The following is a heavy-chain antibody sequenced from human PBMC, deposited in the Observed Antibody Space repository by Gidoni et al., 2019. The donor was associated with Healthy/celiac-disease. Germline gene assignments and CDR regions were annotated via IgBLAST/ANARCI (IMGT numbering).Heavy chain of an antibody. CDR3: ARSPHSGSRVNDAFDI. D-gene: IGHD1-26*01. CDR1: GGTFSSYA. V-gene: IGHV1-69*04. Sequence: GSSVKVSCKASGGTFSSYAISWVRQAPGQGLEWMGRIIPILGIANYAQKFQGRVTITADKSTSTAYMELSSLRSEDTAVYYCARSPHSGSRVNDAFDIWGQGTMVTVSS. CDR2: IIPILGIA. J-gene: IGHJ3*02.